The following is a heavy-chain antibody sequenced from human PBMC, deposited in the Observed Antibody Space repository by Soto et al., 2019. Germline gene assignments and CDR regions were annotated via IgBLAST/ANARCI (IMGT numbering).Heavy chain of an antibody. D-gene: IGHD2-2*02. V-gene: IGHV1-69*13. J-gene: IGHJ6*02. CDR3: ATNAIVVVPVAIAHYYYYGMDV. CDR1: GGTFSSYA. Sequence: SVKVSCKASGGTFSSYAISWVRQAPGQGLEWMGGIIPIFGTANYAQKFQGRVTITADESTSTAYMELSSLRSEDTAVYYCATNAIVVVPVAIAHYYYYGMDVWGQGTTVTVSS. CDR2: IIPIFGTA.